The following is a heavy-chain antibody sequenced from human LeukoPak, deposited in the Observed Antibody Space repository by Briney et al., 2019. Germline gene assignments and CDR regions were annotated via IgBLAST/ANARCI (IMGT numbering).Heavy chain of an antibody. CDR1: GGSFSGYY. J-gene: IGHJ4*02. Sequence: SETLSLTCAVYGGSFSGYYWSWIRQPPGKGLEWIGEVNHSGSTSYNPSLKSRLTISVDKSKNHFSLRLSSVTAADTAVYYCARGLKPYCTNGVCYTGDYWGQGTLVTVSS. D-gene: IGHD2-8*01. CDR2: VNHSGST. CDR3: ARGLKPYCTNGVCYTGDY. V-gene: IGHV4-34*01.